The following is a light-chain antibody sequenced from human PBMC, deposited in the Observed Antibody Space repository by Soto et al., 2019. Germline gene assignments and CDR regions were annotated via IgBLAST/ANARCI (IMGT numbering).Light chain of an antibody. CDR1: QSVSSY. J-gene: IGKJ5*01. Sequence: EIELTQSPASLSLSPGERATLSCRASQSVSSYLAWYQQKPGQAPRLLIYDASNRATGIPARFSGSGSGTDFTLTISSLEPEDFAVYYCQQRYSWPPITFGQGTRLEIK. CDR3: QQRYSWPPIT. CDR2: DAS. V-gene: IGKV3-11*01.